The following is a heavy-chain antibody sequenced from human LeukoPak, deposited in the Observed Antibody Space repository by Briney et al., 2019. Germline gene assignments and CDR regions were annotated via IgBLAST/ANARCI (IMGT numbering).Heavy chain of an antibody. CDR3: ARDLLNEGNHLDY. CDR2: IYYSGST. D-gene: IGHD4-23*01. J-gene: IGHJ4*02. Sequence: SETLSLTCTVSGGSISSGDYYWSWIRQPPGKGLEWIGYIYYSGSTYYNPTLKSRVTISVDTSKNQFSLKLSSVTAADTAVYYCARDLLNEGNHLDYWGQGTLVTVSS. V-gene: IGHV4-30-4*01. CDR1: GGSISSGDYY.